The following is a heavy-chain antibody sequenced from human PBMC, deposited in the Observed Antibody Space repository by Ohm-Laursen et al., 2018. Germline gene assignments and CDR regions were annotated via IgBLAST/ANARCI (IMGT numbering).Heavy chain of an antibody. J-gene: IGHJ4*02. V-gene: IGHV3-33*03. CDR1: GFTFSSYG. CDR2: IWYDGSNK. D-gene: IGHD5-24*01. Sequence: SLRLSCTAPGFTFSSYGMHWVRQAPGKGLEWVAVIWYDGSNKYYAGSVKGRFTISRDNANNFLYLQMNSLRAEDTAVYYCARTWSWGWLQSQYYFDYWGQGTLVTVSS. CDR3: ARTWSWGWLQSQYYFDY.